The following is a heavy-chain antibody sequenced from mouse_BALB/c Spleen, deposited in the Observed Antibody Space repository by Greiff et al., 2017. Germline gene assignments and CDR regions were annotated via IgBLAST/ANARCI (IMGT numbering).Heavy chain of an antibody. CDR2: ISDGGSYT. CDR1: GFTFSDYY. V-gene: IGHV5-4*02. CDR3: ARDDYDAMDY. Sequence: EVQVVESGGGLVKPGGTLKLSCAASGFTFSDYYMYWVRQTPEERLEWVATISDGGSYTYYPDSVKGRFTISRDNAKNNLYLQMSSLKSEDTAMYYCARDDYDAMDYWGQGTSVTVSS. J-gene: IGHJ4*01.